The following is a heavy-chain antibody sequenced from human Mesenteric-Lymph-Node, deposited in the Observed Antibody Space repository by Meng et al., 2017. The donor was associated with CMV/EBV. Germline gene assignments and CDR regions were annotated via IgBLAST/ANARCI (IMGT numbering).Heavy chain of an antibody. CDR2: IKQDGSEK. Sequence: GESLKISCAASGFTFSNAWMSWVRQAPGKGLERVANIKQDGSEKYYVDSVKGRFTISRDNAKNSLYLQMNSLRAEDTAVYYCARDKSNSFRFYYYFYGMDVWGQGTTVTVSS. J-gene: IGHJ6*02. CDR3: ARDKSNSFRFYYYFYGMDV. V-gene: IGHV3-7*01. D-gene: IGHD1-1*01. CDR1: GFTFSNAW.